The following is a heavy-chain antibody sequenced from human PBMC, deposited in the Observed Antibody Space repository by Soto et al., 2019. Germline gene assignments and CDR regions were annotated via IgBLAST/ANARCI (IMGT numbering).Heavy chain of an antibody. J-gene: IGHJ6*02. Sequence: PGESLKISCQASGYTFSAFWITWVRQMPGKGLEWMATMDPRDSYSNYSLSFQGHVTISADKSIGSAYLHWSTLEASDTAIYYCARLSAGFCTTTTFQHYFGMDVWGQGTPVTVSS. V-gene: IGHV5-10-1*01. CDR1: GYTFSAFW. CDR3: ARLSAGFCTTTTFQHYFGMDV. D-gene: IGHD2-8*01. CDR2: MDPRDSYS.